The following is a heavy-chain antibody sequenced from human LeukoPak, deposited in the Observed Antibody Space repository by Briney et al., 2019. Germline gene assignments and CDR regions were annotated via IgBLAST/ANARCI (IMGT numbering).Heavy chain of an antibody. V-gene: IGHV3-23*01. CDR1: GFTFSGYA. D-gene: IGHD6-19*01. Sequence: PGGSLRLSCAASGFTFSGYAMSWVRQAPGKGLEWVSAISASGGNTYHADSVKGRFALSRDNAKNTLYLQMNSLRGDDTARYYCARDEGIAVAGRRGAFDIWGQGTMVTVSS. J-gene: IGHJ3*02. CDR2: ISASGGNT. CDR3: ARDEGIAVAGRRGAFDI.